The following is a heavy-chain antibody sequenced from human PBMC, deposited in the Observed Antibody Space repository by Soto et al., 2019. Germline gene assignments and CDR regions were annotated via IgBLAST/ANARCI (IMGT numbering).Heavy chain of an antibody. CDR3: ARDLVTTVTTFFYYYYYMDV. CDR1: GFTFSSYS. J-gene: IGHJ6*03. Sequence: GGSLRLSCAASGFTFSSYSMNWVRQAPGKGLEWVSYISSSSTIYYADSVKGRFTISRDNAKNSLYLQMNSLRAEDTAVYYCARDLVTTVTTFFYYYYYMDVWGKGTTVTVSS. D-gene: IGHD4-17*01. CDR2: ISSSSTI. V-gene: IGHV3-48*01.